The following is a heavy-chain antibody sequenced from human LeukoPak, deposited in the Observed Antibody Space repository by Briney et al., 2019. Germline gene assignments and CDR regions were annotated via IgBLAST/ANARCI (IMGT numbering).Heavy chain of an antibody. V-gene: IGHV1-46*01. J-gene: IGHJ4*02. D-gene: IGHD5-24*01. CDR1: AYIFTNYY. CDR2: INPTDDST. CDR3: AREGDGYKKFDY. Sequence: AASVKVSCKASAYIFTNYYIHWVRQAPGQGLEWMGFINPTDDSTNYAQKFRGRVTVSRDTSTSTIYMELSSLRSDDTAMYYCAREGDGYKKFDYWAQGILVTVSS.